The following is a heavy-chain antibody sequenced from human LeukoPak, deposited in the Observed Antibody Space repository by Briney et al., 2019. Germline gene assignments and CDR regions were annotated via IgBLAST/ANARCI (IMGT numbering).Heavy chain of an antibody. CDR1: GYTFTSYD. V-gene: IGHV1-8*03. CDR3: ARDGSPRHYYYYMDV. D-gene: IGHD6-13*01. J-gene: IGHJ6*03. CDR2: MNPNSGNT. Sequence: ASVKVSCKASGYTFTSYDINWVRQATGQGLEWMGWMNPNSGNTGYAQKFQGRVTITRNTSISTAYMELSSLRSKDTAVYYCARDGSPRHYYYYMDVWGKGTTVTVSS.